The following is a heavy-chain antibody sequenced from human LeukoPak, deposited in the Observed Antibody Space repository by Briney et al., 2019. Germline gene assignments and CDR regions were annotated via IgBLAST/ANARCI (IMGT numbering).Heavy chain of an antibody. CDR3: ARDYYYDSSGYLYYFDY. Sequence: TSETLSLTCAVSGGSISSSSYYWGWIRQPPGKGLEWIGSIYYSGSTYYNPSLKSRVTISVDTSKNQFSLKLSSVTAADTAVYYCARDYYYDSSGYLYYFDYWGQGTLVTVSS. CDR1: GGSISSSSYY. D-gene: IGHD3-22*01. J-gene: IGHJ4*02. CDR2: IYYSGST. V-gene: IGHV4-39*01.